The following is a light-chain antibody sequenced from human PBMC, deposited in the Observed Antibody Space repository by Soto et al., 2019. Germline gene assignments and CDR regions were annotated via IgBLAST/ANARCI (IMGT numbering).Light chain of an antibody. CDR3: QQADSFPST. CDR2: VAS. Sequence: DIKLTQSPSSVSSSVGDRVTITCRASQDIGTWLAWYQQKPGKAPKLLIYVASNLQSGVPSRFSGAGSGTDFNLTITSLQPEDFATYHCQQADSFPSTFGPGTKVDFK. CDR1: QDIGTW. J-gene: IGKJ3*01. V-gene: IGKV1-12*02.